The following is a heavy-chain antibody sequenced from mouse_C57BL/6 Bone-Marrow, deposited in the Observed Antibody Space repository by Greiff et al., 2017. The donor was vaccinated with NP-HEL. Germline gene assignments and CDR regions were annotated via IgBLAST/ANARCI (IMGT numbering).Heavy chain of an antibody. CDR1: GFTFSDYY. CDR2: ISNGGGST. Sequence: EVMLVESGGGLVQPGGSLKLSCAASGFTFSDYYMYWVRQTPEKRLEWVAYISNGGGSTYYPDTVQGRFTISRDNAKNTLYLQMSRLKSEDTAMYYCARLFSMDYWGQGTSVTVSS. J-gene: IGHJ4*01. V-gene: IGHV5-12*01. CDR3: ARLFSMDY.